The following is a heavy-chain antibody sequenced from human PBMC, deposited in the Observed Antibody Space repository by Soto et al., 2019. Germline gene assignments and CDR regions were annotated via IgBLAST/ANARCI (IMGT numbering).Heavy chain of an antibody. CDR3: TAESEASLRDY. J-gene: IGHJ4*02. CDR2: IRSKANSYAT. V-gene: IGHV3-73*01. Sequence: EVQLVESGGGLVQPGGSLKLSCAASGFTFSGSAMHWVRQASGKGLEWVGRIRSKANSYATAYAASVKGRITISRDDSKNTAYLQMNSLKTEDTAVYYCTAESEASLRDYWGQGTLVTVSS. D-gene: IGHD3-10*01. CDR1: GFTFSGSA.